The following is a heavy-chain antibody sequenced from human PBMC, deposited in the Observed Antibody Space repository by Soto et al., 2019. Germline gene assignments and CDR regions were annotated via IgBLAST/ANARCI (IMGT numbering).Heavy chain of an antibody. D-gene: IGHD3-10*01. J-gene: IGHJ4*02. Sequence: SVTLSLTCTVSGGSISSYYWSWIRQPPGKGLEWIGYIYYSGSTNYNPSLKSRVTISVDTSKNQFSLKLSSVTAADTAVYYCARSRGGYFAYWGQGTLVTVSS. CDR3: ARSRGGYFAY. CDR2: IYYSGST. V-gene: IGHV4-59*01. CDR1: GGSISSYY.